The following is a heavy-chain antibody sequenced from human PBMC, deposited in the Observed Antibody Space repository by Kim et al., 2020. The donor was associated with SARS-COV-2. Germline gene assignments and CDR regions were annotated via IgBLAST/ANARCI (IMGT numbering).Heavy chain of an antibody. V-gene: IGHV4-4*02. CDR1: GGSISSSNW. Sequence: SETLSLTCAVSGGSISSSNWWSWVRQPPGKGLEWIGEIYHSGSTNYNPSLKSRVTISVDKSKNQFSLKLSSVTAADTAVYYCARDLVFDGGKGTSLDWFDPWGQGTLVTVSS. CDR3: ARDLVFDGGKGTSLDWFDP. CDR2: IYHSGST. J-gene: IGHJ5*02. D-gene: IGHD6-6*01.